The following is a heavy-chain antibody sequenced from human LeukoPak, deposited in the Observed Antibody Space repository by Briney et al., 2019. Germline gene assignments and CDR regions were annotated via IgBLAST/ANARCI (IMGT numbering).Heavy chain of an antibody. V-gene: IGHV4-59*01. D-gene: IGHD6-13*01. CDR1: GGSISSYY. Sequence: KSSETLSLTCTVSGGSISSYYWSWIRQPPGKGLEWIGYIYYSGSTNYNPSLKSRVTISVDTSKNQFSLKLSSVTAADTAVYYCVRVVALGAAGYYFDYWGQGSPVTVSS. CDR3: VRVVALGAAGYYFDY. CDR2: IYYSGST. J-gene: IGHJ4*02.